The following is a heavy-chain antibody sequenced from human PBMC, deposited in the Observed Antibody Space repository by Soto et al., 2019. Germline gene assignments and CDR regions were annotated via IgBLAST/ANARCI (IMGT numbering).Heavy chain of an antibody. CDR2: MNPNTGNT. Sequence: QVQLVQSGAEVKKPGASVKVSCKASGYTFTSYDINWVRQATGQGLEWMGWMNPNTGNTGYAQKFQGRVTMTRNTSISTAYMELSSLRSEYTAVYYCARGRAITGTMPSWGQGTLVTVSS. J-gene: IGHJ5*02. CDR1: GYTFTSYD. D-gene: IGHD1-20*01. CDR3: ARGRAITGTMPS. V-gene: IGHV1-8*01.